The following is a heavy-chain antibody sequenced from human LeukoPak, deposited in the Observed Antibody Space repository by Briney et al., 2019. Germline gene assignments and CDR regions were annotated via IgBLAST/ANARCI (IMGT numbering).Heavy chain of an antibody. V-gene: IGHV3-48*03. CDR1: GFTFNTYE. CDR3: ARTWGMDV. CDR2: ISSRGSTI. Sequence: GGSLRLSCAASGFTFNTYEMNWVRHAPGKGLEWVSYISSRGSTIYYADSVKGRFTISRDNAKNSLYLQINSLRAEDTAVYYCARTWGMDVWGQGTTVTVS. J-gene: IGHJ6*02.